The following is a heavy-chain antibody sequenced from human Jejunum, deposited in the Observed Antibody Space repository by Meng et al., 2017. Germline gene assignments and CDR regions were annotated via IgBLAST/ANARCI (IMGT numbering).Heavy chain of an antibody. J-gene: IGHJ4*02. CDR1: EFTLSDSW. CDR3: GRGFHCSGDSCTAPFDY. D-gene: IGHD2-15*01. CDR2: INGDGTIT. V-gene: IGHV3-74*01. Sequence: GESLKISCTASEFTLSDSWVHWVRQVPGKGLVWVSRINGDGTITDYADSVKGRFTISRDKAKNTVFLQRNSLRADDTAIYYCGRGFHCSGDSCTAPFDYWGQGTLVTVSS.